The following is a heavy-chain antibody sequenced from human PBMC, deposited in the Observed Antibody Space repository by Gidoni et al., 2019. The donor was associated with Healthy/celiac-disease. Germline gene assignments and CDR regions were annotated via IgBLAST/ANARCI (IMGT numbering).Heavy chain of an antibody. CDR2: IYYSGST. J-gene: IGHJ4*02. CDR3: ARGRRFLEWFFDY. D-gene: IGHD3-3*01. Sequence: QVQLQESGPGLVKPSETLSLTCTVSGGSISSYYWSWIRQPPGKGLEWIGYIYYSGSTNYNPSLKSRVTISVDTSKNQFSLKLSSVTAADTAVYYCARGRRFLEWFFDYWGQGTLVTVSS. V-gene: IGHV4-59*01. CDR1: GGSISSYY.